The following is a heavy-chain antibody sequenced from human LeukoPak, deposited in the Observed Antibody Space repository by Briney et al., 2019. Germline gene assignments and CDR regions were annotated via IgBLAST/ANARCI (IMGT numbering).Heavy chain of an antibody. CDR2: INPSGGST. J-gene: IGHJ4*02. V-gene: IGHV1-46*01. CDR3: AVWFGELGILPDY. D-gene: IGHD3-10*01. CDR1: GYTFTGYY. Sequence: GASVKVSCKASGYTFTGYYMHWVRQAPGQGLEWMGIINPSGGSTSYAQKFQGRVTMTRDTSTSTVYMELSSLRSEDTAVYYCAVWFGELGILPDYWGQGTLVTVSS.